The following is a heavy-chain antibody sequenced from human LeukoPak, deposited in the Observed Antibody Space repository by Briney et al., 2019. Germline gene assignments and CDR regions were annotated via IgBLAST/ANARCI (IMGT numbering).Heavy chain of an antibody. CDR1: GYTFTGYY. CDR2: INPNSGGT. V-gene: IGHV1-2*02. Sequence: ASVKVSCKASGYTFTGYYMHWVRQAPGQGLEWMGWINPNSGGTNYAQKFQGRVTMTRDTSISTAYMELSRLRSDDTAVYYCAREVPRSYGMDVWGQGTTVTVSS. CDR3: AREVPRSYGMDV. J-gene: IGHJ6*02.